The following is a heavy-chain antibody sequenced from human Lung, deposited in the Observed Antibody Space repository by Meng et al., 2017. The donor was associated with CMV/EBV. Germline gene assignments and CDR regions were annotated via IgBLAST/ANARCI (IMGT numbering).Heavy chain of an antibody. J-gene: IGHJ6*02. CDR2: MNPNSGNT. CDR3: ARAVYCIGTTCFFYPMDV. Sequence: ASVKVSXKASGYTFTSYDISWVRQAPGQGLEWMGWMNPNSGNTDSAQNFQGRVTMTRNTSISTAYMELSSLRSEDTAVYYCARAVYCIGTTCFFYPMDVWGQGTTVTVS. CDR1: GYTFTSYD. V-gene: IGHV1-8*01. D-gene: IGHD2-2*01.